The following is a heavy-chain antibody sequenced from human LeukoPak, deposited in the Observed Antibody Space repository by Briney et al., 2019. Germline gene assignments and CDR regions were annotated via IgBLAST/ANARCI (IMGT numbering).Heavy chain of an antibody. CDR2: INHSGST. CDR3: ARGRPATAISYPFDY. CDR1: GGSFSDYY. J-gene: IGHJ4*02. Sequence: PSETLSLTCAVYGGSFSDYYWSWVRQPPGKGLEWIGEINHSGSTNYNPSLKSRVTISVDTSKNQFSLKLSSVTAADTAVYYCARGRPATAISYPFDYWGQGTLVTVSS. V-gene: IGHV4-34*01. D-gene: IGHD2-2*02.